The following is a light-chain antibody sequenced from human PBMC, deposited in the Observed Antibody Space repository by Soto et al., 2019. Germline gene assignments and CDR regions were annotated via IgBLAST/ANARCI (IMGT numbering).Light chain of an antibody. V-gene: IGLV2-14*01. CDR1: SSDVGGYNY. CDR3: SSYTSSSTLVV. CDR2: DVT. J-gene: IGLJ2*01. Sequence: HSALTQPASVSGSPGQSITISCTGTSSDVGGYNYVSWYQQHPGKAPKLMIYDVTNRPSGVSNRFSGSKSGNTASLTISGLQDEDEADYYCSSYTSSSTLVVFGGGTKLTVL.